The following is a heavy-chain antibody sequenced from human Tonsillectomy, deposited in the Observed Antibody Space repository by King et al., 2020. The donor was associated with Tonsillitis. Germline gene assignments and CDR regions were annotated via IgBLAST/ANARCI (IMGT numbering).Heavy chain of an antibody. CDR3: GRTNCSSTSGYRRGGAFDI. D-gene: IGHD2-2*02. Sequence: VQLVESGGGLVQPGRSLRLSCAASRFTFDDYAMHWVRQAPGKGLEWVSGISWDSGSIGYADSVKGRFTISRDNAKNSLYLQMNSLRAEDTALYYCGRTNCSSTSGYRRGGAFDIWGQGTIVTGSS. V-gene: IGHV3-9*01. J-gene: IGHJ3*02. CDR2: ISWDSGSI. CDR1: RFTFDDYA.